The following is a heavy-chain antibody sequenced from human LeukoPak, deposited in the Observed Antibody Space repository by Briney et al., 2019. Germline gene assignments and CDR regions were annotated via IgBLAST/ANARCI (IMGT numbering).Heavy chain of an antibody. CDR2: INHSGST. Sequence: KSSETLSLTCAVYGGSFSGYYWSWIRQPPGKGLEWIGEINHSGSTNYNPSLKSRVTISVDTSKNQFSLKLSSVTAADTAVYYCARGMRYDGYNYGYWGQGTLVTVSS. V-gene: IGHV4-34*01. D-gene: IGHD5-24*01. CDR3: ARGMRYDGYNYGY. J-gene: IGHJ4*02. CDR1: GGSFSGYY.